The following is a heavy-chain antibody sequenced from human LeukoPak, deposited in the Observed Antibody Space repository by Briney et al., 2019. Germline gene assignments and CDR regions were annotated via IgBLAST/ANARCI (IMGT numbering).Heavy chain of an antibody. CDR2: TYYRSSWYN. D-gene: IGHD1-26*01. Sequence: SQTLSLTCAISGDSVSSNSAAWNWIGQSPSRGLEWLGRTYYRSSWYNDYTLSLRGRITVDPDTSKNQFSLQLNSVSPEDTAVYYCARQGRSGASYSGLDSWGQGTLVTVSS. CDR1: GDSVSSNSAA. V-gene: IGHV6-1*01. J-gene: IGHJ4*02. CDR3: ARQGRSGASYSGLDS.